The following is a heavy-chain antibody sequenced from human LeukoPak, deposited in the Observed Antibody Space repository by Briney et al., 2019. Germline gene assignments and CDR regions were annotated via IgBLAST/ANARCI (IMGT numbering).Heavy chain of an antibody. V-gene: IGHV3-23*01. J-gene: IGHJ4*02. CDR3: AKSLEPRGYSGYDCFDC. CDR1: GFTFSSYA. CDR2: ISGSGGST. Sequence: PGGSLRLSCAASGFTFSSYAMSWVRQAPGKGLEWVSAISGSGGSTYYADSVKGRFTISRDNSKNTLYLQMNSLRAEDTAVYYCAKSLEPRGYSGYDCFDCWGQGTLVTVSS. D-gene: IGHD5-12*01.